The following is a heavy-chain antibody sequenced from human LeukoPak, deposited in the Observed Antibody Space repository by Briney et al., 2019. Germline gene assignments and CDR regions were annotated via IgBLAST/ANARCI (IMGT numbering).Heavy chain of an antibody. V-gene: IGHV5-51*01. CDR3: ARHEVAAAGSYYYGMDV. J-gene: IGHJ6*02. D-gene: IGHD6-13*01. CDR1: GYSFTSYW. Sequence: GESLQISCKGSGYSFTSYWIGWVRQLPGKGLEWMGIIYPGDSDTRYSPSFQGQVTISADKSISTAYLQWSSLKASDTAMYYCARHEVAAAGSYYYGMDVWGQGTTVTVSS. CDR2: IYPGDSDT.